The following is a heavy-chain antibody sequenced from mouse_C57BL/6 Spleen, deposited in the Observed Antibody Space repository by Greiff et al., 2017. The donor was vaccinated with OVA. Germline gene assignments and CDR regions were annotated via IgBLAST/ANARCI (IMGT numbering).Heavy chain of an antibody. V-gene: IGHV1-64*01. D-gene: IGHD1-1*01. Sequence: QVQLQQSGAELVKPGASVKLSCKASGYTFTSYWMHWVKQRPGQGLEWIGMIHPNSGSTNYNEKFKSKATLTVDKSSSTAYMQLSSLTSEDSAVYYCAIRGYYGSSYAPFAYWGQGTLVTVSA. CDR1: GYTFTSYW. CDR3: AIRGYYGSSYAPFAY. J-gene: IGHJ3*01. CDR2: IHPNSGST.